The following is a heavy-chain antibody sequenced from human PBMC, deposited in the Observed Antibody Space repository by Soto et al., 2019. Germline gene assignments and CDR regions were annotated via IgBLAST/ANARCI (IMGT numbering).Heavy chain of an antibody. CDR1: GFTFSSYE. D-gene: IGHD3-22*01. Sequence: PVGSLRLSCAASGFTFSSYEMNWVRQAPGKGLEGVSDISSRGSTIYYADAVKGRCTICRDNAKSSLYLQMISLRAEDTAVYYCARDWGTYYYDSSGYSYGDYFDFWGQGTLVTVSS. J-gene: IGHJ4*02. V-gene: IGHV3-48*03. CDR3: ARDWGTYYYDSSGYSYGDYFDF. CDR2: ISSRGSTI.